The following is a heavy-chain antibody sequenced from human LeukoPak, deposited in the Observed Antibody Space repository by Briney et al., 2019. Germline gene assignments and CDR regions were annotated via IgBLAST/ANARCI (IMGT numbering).Heavy chain of an antibody. J-gene: IGHJ3*02. D-gene: IGHD3-3*01. Sequence: GGSLRLSCAASGFTFSSYWMSWVRQAPGKGLEWVANIKQDGSEKYYVDSVKGRFTISRDNAKNSLYLQMNSLRAEDTAVYYCARVGETYYDFWSGSPGAFDIWGQGTMVTVSS. V-gene: IGHV3-7*01. CDR3: ARVGETYYDFWSGSPGAFDI. CDR2: IKQDGSEK. CDR1: GFTFSSYW.